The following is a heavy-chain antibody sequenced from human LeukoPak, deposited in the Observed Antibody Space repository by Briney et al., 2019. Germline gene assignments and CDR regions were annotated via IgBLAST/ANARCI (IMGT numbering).Heavy chain of an antibody. CDR2: ISYDGSNK. J-gene: IGHJ5*02. Sequence: PGGSLRLSCAASGFTFSSYAMHRVRQAPGKGLEWVAVISYDGSNKYYADSVKGRFTISRDNSKNTLYLQMNSLRAEDTAVYYCARARRAPFYSSSSFGNWFDPWGQGTLVTVSS. D-gene: IGHD6-6*01. CDR3: ARARRAPFYSSSSFGNWFDP. V-gene: IGHV3-30-3*01. CDR1: GFTFSSYA.